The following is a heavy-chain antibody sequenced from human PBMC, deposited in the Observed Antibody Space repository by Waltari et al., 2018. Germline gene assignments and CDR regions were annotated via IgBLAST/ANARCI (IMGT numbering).Heavy chain of an antibody. V-gene: IGHV3-7*01. Sequence: EVQLVESGGGLVQPGGSLRLSCATSGFTFRDYWLNWVRQAPGKGLEWVANIKQDGSEKYYVDSVKGRFTISRDNIKNSLYLQMNSLRAKDTAVYYCARAAFFDYWGQGTLVTVSS. CDR3: ARAAFFDY. CDR1: GFTFRDYW. J-gene: IGHJ4*02. CDR2: IKQDGSEK.